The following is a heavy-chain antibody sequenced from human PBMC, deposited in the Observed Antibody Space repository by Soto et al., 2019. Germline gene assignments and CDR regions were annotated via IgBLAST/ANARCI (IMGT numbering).Heavy chain of an antibody. D-gene: IGHD4-17*01. V-gene: IGHV4-31*03. CDR2: IYYSGST. CDR3: ARGRLTPVTTSFDY. CDR1: GGSISSGGYY. Sequence: QVQLQESGPGLVKPSQTLSLTCTVSGGSISSGGYYWSWIRQHPGKGLEWIGYIYYSGSTYYNPSLNSRVTXXVXTXXNQFSLKLSSVTAADTAVYYCARGRLTPVTTSFDYWGQGTLVTVSS. J-gene: IGHJ4*02.